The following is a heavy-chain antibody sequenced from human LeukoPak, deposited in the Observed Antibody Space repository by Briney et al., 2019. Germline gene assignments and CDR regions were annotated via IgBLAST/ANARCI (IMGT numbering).Heavy chain of an antibody. CDR2: SIGSGFYT. CDR3: ARKLPPSSFYFDF. Sequence: GSLRLSCVASGFTFSDYDMTWVRQAPGKGLEYVSSIGSGFYTFYAGSVKGRFSISRDNSKSALYLQMNSLRADDTAVYFCARKLPPSSFYFDFWGRGSLVTVSS. CDR1: GFTFSDYD. D-gene: IGHD3-16*02. V-gene: IGHV3-23*01. J-gene: IGHJ4*02.